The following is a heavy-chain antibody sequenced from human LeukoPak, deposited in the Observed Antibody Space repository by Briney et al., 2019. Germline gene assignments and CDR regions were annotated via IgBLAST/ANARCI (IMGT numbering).Heavy chain of an antibody. J-gene: IGHJ2*01. Sequence: AGGSLRLSCAASGFTFNTVWMTWVRQAPGKGLEWVANIKGDGSEKSYADSVRGRLTISRDNAQNSLFLQMNMLRVEDTAIYYCARLGYASAWSYWYFDLWGRGTLVTVSS. CDR2: IKGDGSEK. D-gene: IGHD6-19*01. CDR1: GFTFNTVW. CDR3: ARLGYASAWSYWYFDL. V-gene: IGHV3-7*01.